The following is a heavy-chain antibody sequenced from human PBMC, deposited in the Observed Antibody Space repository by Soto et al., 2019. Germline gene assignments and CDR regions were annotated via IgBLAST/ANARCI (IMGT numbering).Heavy chain of an antibody. V-gene: IGHV4-4*02. CDR3: ASRSYAMDI. D-gene: IGHD3-16*02. Sequence: QVQLQESGPGLVKPSGTLSLTCAVSGGSISSSNWWSWVRQPPGKGLEWIGEIFHNGNTYYNPSLTGRVTMSEDKSKNQFSLNLISVNAADTAVYYCASRSYAMDIWGQGTTVTVSS. CDR2: IFHNGNT. J-gene: IGHJ6*01. CDR1: GGSISSSNW.